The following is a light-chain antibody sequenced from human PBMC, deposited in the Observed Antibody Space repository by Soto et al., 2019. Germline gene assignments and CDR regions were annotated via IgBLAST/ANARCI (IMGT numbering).Light chain of an antibody. V-gene: IGLV2-23*01. J-gene: IGLJ1*01. CDR3: CSYAGSSLYV. CDR2: EGS. CDR1: SRVVGSYHL. Sequence: QAAPTQPASVSGAPGQSITISCTGNSRVVGSYHLVSWYQQHPGKAPKLMIYEGSKRPSGVSNRFSGSKSGNTASLTISGLQAEDEADYYCCSYAGSSLYVFGTGTKVTVL.